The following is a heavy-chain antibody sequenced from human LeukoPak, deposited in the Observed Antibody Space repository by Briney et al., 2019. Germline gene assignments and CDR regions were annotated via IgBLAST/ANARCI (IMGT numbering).Heavy chain of an antibody. Sequence: GASVKVSCKASGYTFTGYYMHWVRQAPGQGLEWMGWINPNSGGTNYAQKFRGRVTMTRDTSISTAYMELSRLRSDDTAVHYCARDGAYCSSTSCYSYYYYYGMDVWGQGATVTVSS. J-gene: IGHJ6*02. V-gene: IGHV1-2*02. CDR2: INPNSGGT. CDR3: ARDGAYCSSTSCYSYYYYYGMDV. D-gene: IGHD2-2*01. CDR1: GYTFTGYY.